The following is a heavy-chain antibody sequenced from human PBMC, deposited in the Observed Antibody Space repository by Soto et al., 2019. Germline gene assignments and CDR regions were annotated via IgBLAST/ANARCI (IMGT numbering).Heavy chain of an antibody. Sequence: QVQLQESGPGLVKPSGTLSLTCAVSGDSISSSNWWSWVRQPPGKGLEWIGEIYHSGSTNYNPSLKSRVTMSVDKSKNQFSLILTSVTAADTAVYYCARDRCGDYDGMDVWGQGTTVTVSS. CDR2: IYHSGST. CDR3: ARDRCGDYDGMDV. J-gene: IGHJ6*02. CDR1: GDSISSSNW. D-gene: IGHD2-15*01. V-gene: IGHV4-4*02.